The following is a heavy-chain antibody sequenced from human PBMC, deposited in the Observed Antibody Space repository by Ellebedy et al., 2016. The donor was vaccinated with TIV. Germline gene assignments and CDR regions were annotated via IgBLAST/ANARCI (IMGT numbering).Heavy chain of an antibody. V-gene: IGHV4-31*03. Sequence: SETLSLXXTVSGASISSGAYYWSWIRQHPGKGLEWIGYIYYSGSTYYNPSLKSRVTISVDTSKNQFSLKLSSVTAADTAVYYCAAGVRGGHYGLDYWGQGTLVTVSS. D-gene: IGHD3-10*01. CDR3: AAGVRGGHYGLDY. CDR2: IYYSGST. CDR1: GASISSGAYY. J-gene: IGHJ4*02.